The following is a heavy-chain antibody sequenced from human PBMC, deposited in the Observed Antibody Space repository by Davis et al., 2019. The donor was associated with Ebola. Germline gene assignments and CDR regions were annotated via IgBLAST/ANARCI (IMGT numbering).Heavy chain of an antibody. CDR1: GFTFSSYW. CDR2: IKQDGSEK. CDR3: ARASGPVTNGGSSSVGYYYGMDV. Sequence: PGGSLRLSCAASGFTFSSYWMSWVRQAPGKGLEWVANIKQDGSEKYYVDSVKGQFTISRDNAKNSLYLQMNSLRAEDTAVYYCARASGPVTNGGSSSVGYYYGMDVWGQGTTVTVSS. J-gene: IGHJ6*02. V-gene: IGHV3-7*03. D-gene: IGHD6-6*01.